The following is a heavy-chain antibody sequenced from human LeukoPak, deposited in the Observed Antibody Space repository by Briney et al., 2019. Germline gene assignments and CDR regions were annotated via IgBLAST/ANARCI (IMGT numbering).Heavy chain of an antibody. CDR1: EYSFATYW. CDR3: ARPLQGIVGATGFDY. Sequence: GESLKISCQGSEYSFATYWIAWLRQMPGKGLEWMGIIYPSDSDTRYSPSFQGQVTISADKSIRTAYLQWSSLKASDTAMYYCARPLQGIVGATGFDYWGQGTLVTVSS. CDR2: IYPSDSDT. V-gene: IGHV5-51*01. D-gene: IGHD1-26*01. J-gene: IGHJ4*02.